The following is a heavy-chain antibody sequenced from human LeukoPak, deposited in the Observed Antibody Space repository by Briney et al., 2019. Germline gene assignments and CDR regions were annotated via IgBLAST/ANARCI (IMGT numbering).Heavy chain of an antibody. D-gene: IGHD6-19*01. J-gene: IGHJ3*02. Sequence: GASVKVSCKAPGYTFTGYYMHWVRQAPGQGLEWMGWINPNSGGTNYAQKFQGRVTMTRDTSISTAYMELSRLRSDDTAVYYCARVAVAGRIAFDIWGQGTMVTVSS. CDR1: GYTFTGYY. CDR3: ARVAVAGRIAFDI. V-gene: IGHV1-2*02. CDR2: INPNSGGT.